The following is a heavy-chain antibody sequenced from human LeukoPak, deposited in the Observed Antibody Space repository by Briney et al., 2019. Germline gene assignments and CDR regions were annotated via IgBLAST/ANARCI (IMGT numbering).Heavy chain of an antibody. D-gene: IGHD6-19*01. J-gene: IGHJ2*01. CDR1: GGSISSYY. CDR3: ARDTSGWYFNL. V-gene: IGHV4-59*01. CDR2: IHYSGSI. Sequence: SETLSLTCTVSGGSISSYYWSWLRQFPGKGLEWIGYIHYSGSINYNPSLKSRVTMSIDTSKNQFSLNLTSVTAGDTAVYYCARDTSGWYFNLWDRGTLVTVSS.